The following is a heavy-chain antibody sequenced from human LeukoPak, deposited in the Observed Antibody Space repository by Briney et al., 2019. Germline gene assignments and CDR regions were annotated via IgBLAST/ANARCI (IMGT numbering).Heavy chain of an antibody. D-gene: IGHD1-14*01. J-gene: IGHJ4*02. CDR2: INSNSGDT. V-gene: IGHV3-23*01. CDR3: ARKDSGLNPFDL. CDR1: GFSFSTSP. Sequence: GGSLRLSCAVSGFSFSTSPMSWVCQAPGKGLEWVSGINSNSGDTPYADFAKGRFTISRDNSKNTLSLQMNSLRVEDTAVYYCARKDSGLNPFDLWGQGTLVTVSS.